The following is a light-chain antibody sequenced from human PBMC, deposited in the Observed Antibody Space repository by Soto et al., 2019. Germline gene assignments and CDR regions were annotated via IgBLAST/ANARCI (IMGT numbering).Light chain of an antibody. V-gene: IGKV1-39*01. CDR1: QSITYY. Sequence: DTQLTQSPSSLSASVGDRVTITFRASQSITYYLHWYQQKPGKAPKLLIYATSSLKSGVPSRFSGSGSGTDFTLTIASLQPEDFATYSCQQSYNTPWTFGQGTKVDIK. CDR3: QQSYNTPWT. CDR2: ATS. J-gene: IGKJ1*01.